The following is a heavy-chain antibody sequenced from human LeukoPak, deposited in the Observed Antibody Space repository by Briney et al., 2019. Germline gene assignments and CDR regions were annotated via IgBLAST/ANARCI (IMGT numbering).Heavy chain of an antibody. Sequence: GGSLRLSCAASGFTFSSYAMSWVRQAPGKGLEWVSASGSGGGTYYADSVKGRFTISRDNSKSTLYLQMNSLRAEDTAVYYCAQHNSGIGFDPWGQGTLVTVSS. CDR2: SGSGGGT. CDR3: AQHNSGIGFDP. J-gene: IGHJ5*02. V-gene: IGHV3-23*01. CDR1: GFTFSSYA. D-gene: IGHD6-19*01.